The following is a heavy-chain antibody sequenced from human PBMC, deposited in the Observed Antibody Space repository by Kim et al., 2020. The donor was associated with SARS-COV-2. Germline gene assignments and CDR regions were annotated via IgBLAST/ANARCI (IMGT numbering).Heavy chain of an antibody. Sequence: SETLSLTCTVSGGSISSYYWSWIRQPPGKGLEWIGYIYYSGSTNYNPSLKSRVTISVDTSKNQFSLKLSSVTAADTAVYYCARGTERGGELFHYWGQGTLVTVSS. D-gene: IGHD3-10*01. CDR2: IYYSGST. J-gene: IGHJ4*02. V-gene: IGHV4-59*01. CDR3: ARGTERGGELFHY. CDR1: GGSISSYY.